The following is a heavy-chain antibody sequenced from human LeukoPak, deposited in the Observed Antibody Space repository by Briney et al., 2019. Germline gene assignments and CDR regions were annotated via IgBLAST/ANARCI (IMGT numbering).Heavy chain of an antibody. CDR1: GASISSYY. CDR2: IYYSGST. D-gene: IGHD3-10*02. J-gene: IGHJ6*02. Sequence: PSETLSLTCTVSGASISSYYWSWIRQPPGKGLEWIGYIYYSGSTYYNPSLKSRVTISVDTSKNQFSLKLSSVTAADTAVYYCARVVRGSYGMDVWGQGTTVTVSS. CDR3: ARVVRGSYGMDV. V-gene: IGHV4-30-4*08.